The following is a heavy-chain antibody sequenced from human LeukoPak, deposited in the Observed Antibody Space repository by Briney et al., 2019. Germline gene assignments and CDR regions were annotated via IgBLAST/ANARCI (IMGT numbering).Heavy chain of an antibody. J-gene: IGHJ5*02. CDR1: GYTFTSYG. V-gene: IGHV1-18*01. CDR3: ARGPGIAVAGTHSFDP. CDR2: ISAYNGNT. D-gene: IGHD6-19*01. Sequence: GASVKVSCKASGYTFTSYGIRWVRQAPGQGLEWMGWISAYNGNTNYAQKFQGRVTMTRDTSISTAYMELSRLRSDDTAVYYCARGPGIAVAGTHSFDPWGQGTLVTVSS.